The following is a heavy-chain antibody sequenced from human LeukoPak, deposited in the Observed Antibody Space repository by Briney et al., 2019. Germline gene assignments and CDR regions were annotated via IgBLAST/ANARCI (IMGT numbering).Heavy chain of an antibody. J-gene: IGHJ4*02. CDR2: ISYDGNNQ. V-gene: IGHV3-30-3*01. CDR1: GFAFSSLA. D-gene: IGHD2-15*01. Sequence: GGSLRLSCAVSGFAFSSLAMHWVRQAPGKGLEWVAFISYDGNNQYYADSVKGRFTISRDNSKNTLYLQMNNLRAEDTAIYYCARVGSRYCSGPNCYDGFWGQGTLVSVSS. CDR3: ARVGSRYCSGPNCYDGF.